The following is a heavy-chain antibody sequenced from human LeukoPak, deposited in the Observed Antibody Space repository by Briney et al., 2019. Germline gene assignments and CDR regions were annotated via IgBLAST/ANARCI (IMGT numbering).Heavy chain of an antibody. D-gene: IGHD5-18*01. CDR2: MNPNSGNT. J-gene: IGHJ4*02. CDR1: GYTFTSYD. CDR3: ARGQGYSYGFDY. V-gene: IGHV1-8*03. Sequence: ASVTVSCKASGYTFTSYDINWVRQATGQGLEWMGWMNPNSGNTGYAQKFQGRVTITRNTSISTAYMELSSLRSEDTAVYYCARGQGYSYGFDYWGQGTLVTVSS.